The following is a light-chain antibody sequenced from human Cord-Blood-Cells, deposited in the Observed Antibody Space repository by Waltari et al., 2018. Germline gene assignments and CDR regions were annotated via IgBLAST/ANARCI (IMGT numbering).Light chain of an antibody. CDR1: QSISSW. CDR2: KES. V-gene: IGKV1-5*03. J-gene: IGKJ1*01. CDR3: QQYNSYSQWT. Sequence: DIQMTQSPSTLSASVGDRVTITCRASQSISSWLAWDQQKPGKAPKLLIYKESSLESGVPSRFSGSGSGTEFTLTISSLQPDDFATYYCQQYNSYSQWTFGQGTKVEIK.